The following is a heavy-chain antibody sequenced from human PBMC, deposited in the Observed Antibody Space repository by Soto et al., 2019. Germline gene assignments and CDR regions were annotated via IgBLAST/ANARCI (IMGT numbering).Heavy chain of an antibody. V-gene: IGHV4-4*02. D-gene: IGHD6-13*01. CDR1: GGSISSSNW. Sequence: QVQLQESAPGLVKPSGTLSLTCAVSGGSISSSNWWSWVRQPPGKGLEWIGEIYHSGSTNYNPSLKSRGTISVDKSKNQFSLKLSSVTAADTAVYYCASSPGYSSSWGYFDYWGQGTLVTVSS. CDR3: ASSPGYSSSWGYFDY. CDR2: IYHSGST. J-gene: IGHJ4*02.